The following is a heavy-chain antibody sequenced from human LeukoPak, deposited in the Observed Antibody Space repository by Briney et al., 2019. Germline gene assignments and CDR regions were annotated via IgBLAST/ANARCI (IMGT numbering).Heavy chain of an antibody. D-gene: IGHD3-22*01. V-gene: IGHV1-2*02. Sequence: ASVKVSCKASGYTFTGYYMHWVRQAPGQGLEWMGWINPNSGGTNYAQKFQGRVTMTRDTSISTAYMELSRLRSDDTAVYYCARVYYDSSGYYPVSAFDIWGQGTMVTVSS. J-gene: IGHJ3*02. CDR1: GYTFTGYY. CDR3: ARVYYDSSGYYPVSAFDI. CDR2: INPNSGGT.